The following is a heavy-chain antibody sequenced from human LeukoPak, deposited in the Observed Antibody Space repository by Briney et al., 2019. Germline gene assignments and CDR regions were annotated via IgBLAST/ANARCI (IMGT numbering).Heavy chain of an antibody. Sequence: SETLSLTCTVSGGSISSGGYYWSWIRQHPGKGLEWIGYIYYSGSTYYNPSLKSRVTISVDTSKNQFSLKLSSVTAADTAVYYCATSNEEWLVTFDYWGQGTLVIVSS. V-gene: IGHV4-31*03. D-gene: IGHD6-19*01. J-gene: IGHJ4*02. CDR3: ATSNEEWLVTFDY. CDR1: GGSISSGGYY. CDR2: IYYSGST.